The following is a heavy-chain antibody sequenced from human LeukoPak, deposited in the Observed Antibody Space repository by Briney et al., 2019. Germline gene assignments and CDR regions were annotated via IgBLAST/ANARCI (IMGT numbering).Heavy chain of an antibody. CDR2: IYNSGST. Sequence: SQTLSLSCTVSRGSISSAGYYWTSIPQPPGKGLEWIGYIYNSGSTNYNPSLESRVTLSVDASENRFSLRLSSVTAADTAVYYCARGGRKYCAGDCYTVDYWGQGTLVTVSS. CDR1: RGSISSAGYY. J-gene: IGHJ4*02. CDR3: ARGGRKYCAGDCYTVDY. D-gene: IGHD2-21*02. V-gene: IGHV4-31*03.